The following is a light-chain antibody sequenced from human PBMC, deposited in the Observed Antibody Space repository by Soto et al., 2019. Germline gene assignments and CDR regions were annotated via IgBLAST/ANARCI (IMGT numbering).Light chain of an antibody. V-gene: IGKV3-15*01. CDR2: GAS. CDR1: QSVSSN. J-gene: IGKJ2*01. Sequence: EIVMTQSPATLSVSPGERATLSSRASQSVSSNLAWYQQKPGQAPRLLIYGASTRATGIPARFSGSGSGTEFTLTISSLQSEAFAVYYCQQYNNWPPNTFGQGTKLEIK. CDR3: QQYNNWPPNT.